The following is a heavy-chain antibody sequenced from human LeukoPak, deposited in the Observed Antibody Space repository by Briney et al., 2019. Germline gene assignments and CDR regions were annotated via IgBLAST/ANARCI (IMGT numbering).Heavy chain of an antibody. Sequence: SETLSLTCAVYGGSFSDYYWSWIRQPPGKGLEWIGEINYSGSTNYNPSLRSRVTISVDTSKNQFSLMLNSVTAADTAVYYCARGIWYGSGSSLDSWGQGTLVTVSS. CDR3: ARGIWYGSGSSLDS. CDR1: GGSFSDYY. CDR2: INYSGST. D-gene: IGHD3-10*01. J-gene: IGHJ4*02. V-gene: IGHV4-34*01.